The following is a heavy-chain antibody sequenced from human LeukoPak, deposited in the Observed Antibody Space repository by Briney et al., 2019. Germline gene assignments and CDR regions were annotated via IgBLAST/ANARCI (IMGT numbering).Heavy chain of an antibody. J-gene: IGHJ6*03. CDR3: ARGSYCSSTSCSMLDYYYYYMDV. Sequence: PSETLSLTCTVSGGSISSYYWSWIRQPPGKGLEWIGYIYYSGSTNYNPSLRSRVTISVDTSKNQFSLKLSSVTAADTAVYYCARGSYCSSTSCSMLDYYYYYMDVWGKGTTVTVSS. CDR2: IYYSGST. V-gene: IGHV4-59*01. D-gene: IGHD2-2*01. CDR1: GGSISSYY.